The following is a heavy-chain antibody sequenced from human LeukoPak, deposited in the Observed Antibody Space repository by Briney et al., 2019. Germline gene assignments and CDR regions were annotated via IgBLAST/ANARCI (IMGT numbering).Heavy chain of an antibody. J-gene: IGHJ6*04. CDR2: ISSSGSTI. CDR3: AELGITMIGGV. D-gene: IGHD3-10*02. V-gene: IGHV3-48*03. Sequence: GGSLRISCAASGFTFSSYDMHWVRQAPGKGLQWVPYISSSGSTIYYADSVKGRFTISRDNAKNSLYLQMNSLRAEDTAVYYCAELGITMIGGVWGKGTTVTISS. CDR1: GFTFSSYD.